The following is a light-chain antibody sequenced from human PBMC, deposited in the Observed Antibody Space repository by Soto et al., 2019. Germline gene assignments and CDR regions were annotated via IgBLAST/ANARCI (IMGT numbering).Light chain of an antibody. CDR2: GAA. J-gene: IGKJ1*01. Sequence: DIVLTQSPGTLSLSPGERATLSCRASQSVSGSYLAWYQQKSGQAPRLLIYGAASRATGIPDRSSGDGTGTDFPISISRPEHEDFVVYSWQHDGTSPTWTFGQGTKVDVK. CDR3: QHDGTSPTWT. CDR1: QSVSGSY. V-gene: IGKV3-20*01.